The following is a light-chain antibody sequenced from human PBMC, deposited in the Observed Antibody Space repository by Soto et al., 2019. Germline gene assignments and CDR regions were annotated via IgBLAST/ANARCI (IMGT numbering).Light chain of an antibody. V-gene: IGLV2-11*01. CDR3: CSFAGSYTCPLV. CDR2: DGS. Sequence: QSALTQPRSVSGSPGQSVTISCTGTSGDVGNYDYVSWYQQHPGKAPKLLIYDGSGRPSGVPHRFSGSKSGNTASLTISGLQAEDEAEYYCCSFAGSYTCPLVFDAGTKLTVL. CDR1: SGDVGNYDY. J-gene: IGLJ3*02.